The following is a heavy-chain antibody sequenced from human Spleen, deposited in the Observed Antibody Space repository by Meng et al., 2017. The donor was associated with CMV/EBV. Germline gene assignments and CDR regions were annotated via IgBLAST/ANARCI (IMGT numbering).Heavy chain of an antibody. J-gene: IGHJ4*02. D-gene: IGHD3-10*01. CDR1: GFTFSSYA. CDR2: ISGSGQST. Sequence: GGSLRLSCAASGFTFSSYAMSWVRQAPGKGLEWVSAISGSGQSTFNAASVKGRFTISRDTPKNTVYLQMHSLRAEDTAVYYCARSGSYFFDYWGQGTLVTVSS. V-gene: IGHV3-23*01. CDR3: ARSGSYFFDY.